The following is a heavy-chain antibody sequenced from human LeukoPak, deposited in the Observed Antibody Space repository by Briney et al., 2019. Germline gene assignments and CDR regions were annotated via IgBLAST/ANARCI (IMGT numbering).Heavy chain of an antibody. V-gene: IGHV3-23*01. D-gene: IGHD4-11*01. Sequence: GGSLRLSCSASGFPFSSYAMHWVRQAPGKGLEYVSAISDSGGSTYYADSVKGRFTISRDNSENTLSLQMNSLRADDTAVYYCVKRVDYSEKYYFDSWGRGTLVTVSS. CDR2: ISDSGGST. J-gene: IGHJ4*02. CDR1: GFPFSSYA. CDR3: VKRVDYSEKYYFDS.